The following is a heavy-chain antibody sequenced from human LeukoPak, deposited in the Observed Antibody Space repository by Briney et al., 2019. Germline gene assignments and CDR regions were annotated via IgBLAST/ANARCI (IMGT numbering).Heavy chain of an antibody. Sequence: PSETLSLTCTVSGGSISSHYWSWIRQPPGKGLEWIGYIYYSGSTNYNPSLRSRVTISVDTSKNQFSLKLNSVTAADTAVYYCARMKDISSSYFDLWGRGTLVTVSS. CDR1: GGSISSHY. J-gene: IGHJ2*01. CDR2: IYYSGST. D-gene: IGHD6-6*01. CDR3: ARMKDISSSYFDL. V-gene: IGHV4-59*11.